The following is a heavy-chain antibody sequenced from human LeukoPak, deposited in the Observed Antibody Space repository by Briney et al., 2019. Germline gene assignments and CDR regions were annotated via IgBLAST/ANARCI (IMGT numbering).Heavy chain of an antibody. Sequence: ASVKVSCKASGYTFTGYYMHWVRQAPGQGLEWMGRINPSSGGTNYAQKFQGRVTMTRDTSISTAYMELSRLRSDDTAVYYCARDITFRGYASGYWGQGTLVTVSS. V-gene: IGHV1-2*06. CDR2: INPSSGGT. D-gene: IGHD5-12*01. CDR3: ARDITFRGYASGY. CDR1: GYTFTGYY. J-gene: IGHJ4*02.